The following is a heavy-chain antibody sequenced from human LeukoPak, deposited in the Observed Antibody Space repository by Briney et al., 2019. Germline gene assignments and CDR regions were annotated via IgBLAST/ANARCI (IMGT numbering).Heavy chain of an antibody. D-gene: IGHD6-13*01. CDR3: ARGQGSSSWYGTSYYFDY. V-gene: IGHV4-34*01. CDR2: ISHSGST. CDR1: GGSFSGYY. J-gene: IGHJ4*02. Sequence: SETLSLTCAVYGGSFSGYYWSWTRQPPGKGLEWIGEISHSGSTNYNPPLKSRVTISVDTSKNQFSLKLSSVTAADTAVYYCARGQGSSSWYGTSYYFDYWGQGTLVTVSS.